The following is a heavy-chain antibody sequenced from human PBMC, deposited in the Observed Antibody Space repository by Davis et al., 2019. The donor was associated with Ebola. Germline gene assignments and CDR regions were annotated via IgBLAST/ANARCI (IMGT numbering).Heavy chain of an antibody. D-gene: IGHD3-22*01. Sequence: GESLKISCAASGLTFSSYGMHWVRQAPGKGLEWVAVIWYDGSNKYYADSVKGRFTISRDNSKNTLYLQMNSLRAEDTAVYYCARDLLRYDSSGYYDYWGQGTLVTVSS. V-gene: IGHV3-33*01. J-gene: IGHJ4*02. CDR3: ARDLLRYDSSGYYDY. CDR1: GLTFSSYG. CDR2: IWYDGSNK.